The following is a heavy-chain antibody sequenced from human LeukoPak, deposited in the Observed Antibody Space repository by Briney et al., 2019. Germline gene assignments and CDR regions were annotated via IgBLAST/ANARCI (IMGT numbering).Heavy chain of an antibody. V-gene: IGHV4-38-2*02. Sequence: SETLSLTCTVSDYSISSDDYYWGWIRQPPGKGLEWIGSIFHSGSTYYNPSLKSRVTISVDTSKNQFSLRLSSVTAADTAVYYCAREKVDPLEYYYMDVWGKGTTVTVSS. D-gene: IGHD1-26*01. CDR2: IFHSGST. CDR1: DYSISSDDYY. CDR3: AREKVDPLEYYYMDV. J-gene: IGHJ6*03.